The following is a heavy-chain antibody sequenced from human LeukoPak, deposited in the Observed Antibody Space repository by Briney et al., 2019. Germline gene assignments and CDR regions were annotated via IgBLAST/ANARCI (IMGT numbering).Heavy chain of an antibody. CDR2: ISSSSSYI. Sequence: PGGSLRLSCAASGFTFSSYSMNWVRQAPGKGLEWVSSISSSSSYIYYADSVKGRFTISRDNAKNSLYLQMNSLRAEDTAVYYCARDGPQIVVVIGDAFDIWGQGTMVTVSS. CDR1: GFTFSSYS. V-gene: IGHV3-21*01. D-gene: IGHD3-22*01. J-gene: IGHJ3*02. CDR3: ARDGPQIVVVIGDAFDI.